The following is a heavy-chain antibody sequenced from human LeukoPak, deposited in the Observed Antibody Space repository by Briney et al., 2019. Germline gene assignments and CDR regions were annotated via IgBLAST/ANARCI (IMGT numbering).Heavy chain of an antibody. CDR1: GFTFSSYG. V-gene: IGHV3-23*01. D-gene: IGHD6-19*01. CDR2: ISGSGGST. J-gene: IGHJ5*02. Sequence: GGSLRLSCAASGFTFSSYGMSWVRQAPGRGLEWVSAISGSGGSTYYADSVKGRFTISRDNSKNTLYLQMNSLRAEDTAVYYCAKDYSSGWYPWFDPWGQGTLVTVSS. CDR3: AKDYSSGWYPWFDP.